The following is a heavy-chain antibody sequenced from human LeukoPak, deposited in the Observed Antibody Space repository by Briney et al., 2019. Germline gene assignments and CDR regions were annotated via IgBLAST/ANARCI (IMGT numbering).Heavy chain of an antibody. V-gene: IGHV1-69*05. Sequence: SVKVSCKASGGTFSSYAISWVRQAPGQGLEWMGGIIPIFGTANYAQKFQGRVTITTDESTSTAYMELSSLRSEDTAVYYCVRGSGIAAADTYYYYYYMDVWGKGTTVTVSS. D-gene: IGHD6-13*01. J-gene: IGHJ6*03. CDR3: VRGSGIAAADTYYYYYYMDV. CDR1: GGTFSSYA. CDR2: IIPIFGTA.